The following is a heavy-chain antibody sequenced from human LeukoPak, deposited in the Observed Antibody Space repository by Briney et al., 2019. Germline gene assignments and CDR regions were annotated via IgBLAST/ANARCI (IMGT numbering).Heavy chain of an antibody. CDR2: ISGSGGST. CDR3: AKSNFDCSSTSCYSGLDY. V-gene: IGHV3-23*01. CDR1: GFTFSSYA. J-gene: IGHJ4*02. Sequence: PGGSLRLSCAASGFTFSSYAMSWVRQAPGKGLEWVSAISGSGGSTYYADSVKGRFTISRDNSKNTLYLQMNSLRAEDTAVYYCAKSNFDCSSTSCYSGLDYWGQGTLVTVSS. D-gene: IGHD2-2*01.